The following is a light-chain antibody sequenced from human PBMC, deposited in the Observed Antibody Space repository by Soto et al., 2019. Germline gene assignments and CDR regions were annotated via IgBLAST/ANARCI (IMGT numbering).Light chain of an antibody. V-gene: IGKV1-5*03. Sequence: DIQMTQSPSTLSGSVGDRVTITCRPSQTISSWLAWYQQKPGKAPKLLIYKASKLQSGVPARFSGSGSGTDFTLTISSLQAEDVAVYYCQQYYSSPRTFGQGTKVDIK. CDR3: QQYYSSPRT. J-gene: IGKJ1*01. CDR1: QTISSW. CDR2: KAS.